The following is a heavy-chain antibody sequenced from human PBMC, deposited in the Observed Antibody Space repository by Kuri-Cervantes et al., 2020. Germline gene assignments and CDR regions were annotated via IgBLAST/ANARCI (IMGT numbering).Heavy chain of an antibody. V-gene: IGHV1-8*02. Sequence: ASVKVSCKASGYTFTGYYMHWVRQAPGQGLEWMGWIDPNSGNTGYAQKFQGRVTMTRNTSISTAYMELSSLRSEDTAVYYCARAAADEDWFDPWGQGTLVTVSS. CDR1: GYTFTGYY. D-gene: IGHD6-13*01. CDR2: IDPNSGNT. CDR3: ARAAADEDWFDP. J-gene: IGHJ5*02.